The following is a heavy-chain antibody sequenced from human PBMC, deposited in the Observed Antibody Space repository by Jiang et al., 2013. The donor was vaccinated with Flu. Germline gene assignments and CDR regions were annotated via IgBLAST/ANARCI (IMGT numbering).Heavy chain of an antibody. V-gene: IGHV3-30*18. CDR1: GFTFSSYG. CDR2: ISYDGSNK. J-gene: IGHJ4*02. CDR3: AKDMAGAAAGYFDY. Sequence: VQLVESGGGVVQPGRSLRLSCAASGFTFSSYGMHWVRQAPGKGLEWVAVISYDGSNKYYADSVKGRFTISRDNSKNTLYLQMNSLRAEDTAVYYCAKDMAGAAAGYFDYWGQGTLV. D-gene: IGHD6-13*01.